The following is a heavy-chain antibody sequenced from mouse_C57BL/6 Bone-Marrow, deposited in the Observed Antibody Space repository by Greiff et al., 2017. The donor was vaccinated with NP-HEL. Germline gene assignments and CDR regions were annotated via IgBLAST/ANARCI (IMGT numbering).Heavy chain of an antibody. J-gene: IGHJ2*01. D-gene: IGHD1-1*01. CDR3: ARYYGSSHYFDY. CDR2: INPSTGGT. CDR1: GYSFTGYY. Sequence: VQLQQSGPELVKPGASVKISCKASGYSFTGYYMNWVKQSPEKSLEWIGEINPSTGGTTYNQKFKAKATLTVDKSSSTAYMQLKSLTSEDSAVYYGARYYGSSHYFDYWGQGTTLTVSS. V-gene: IGHV1-42*01.